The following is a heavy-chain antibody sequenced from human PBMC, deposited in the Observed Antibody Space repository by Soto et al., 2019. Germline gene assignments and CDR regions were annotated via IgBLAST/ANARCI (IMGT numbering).Heavy chain of an antibody. CDR2: IYYSGST. Sequence: PSETLSLTCTVSGGSISSSSYYWGWIRQPPGKGLEWIGSIYYSGSTYYNPSLKSRVTISVDTSKNQFSLKLSSVTAADTAVYYCARQSSSWYGNGMDVWGQGTTVTVSS. V-gene: IGHV4-39*01. D-gene: IGHD6-13*01. CDR1: GGSISSSSYY. CDR3: ARQSSSWYGNGMDV. J-gene: IGHJ6*02.